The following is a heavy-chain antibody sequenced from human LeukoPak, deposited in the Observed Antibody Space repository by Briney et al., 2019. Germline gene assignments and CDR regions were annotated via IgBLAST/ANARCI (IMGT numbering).Heavy chain of an antibody. Sequence: SETLSLTCAVSGYSISSGYYWGWIRPPPGKGLEWIGNIYHSGSTYYNPSLKSRVTISVDTTKNQFSLKLSSVTAADTAVYYCAREGGGAARVFDYWGQGTLVTVSS. CDR2: IYHSGST. V-gene: IGHV4-38-2*02. CDR3: AREGGGAARVFDY. J-gene: IGHJ4*02. CDR1: GYSISSGYY. D-gene: IGHD6-6*01.